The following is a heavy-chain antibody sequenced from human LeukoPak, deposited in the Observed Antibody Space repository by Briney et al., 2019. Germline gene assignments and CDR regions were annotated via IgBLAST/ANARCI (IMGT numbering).Heavy chain of an antibody. CDR1: GGSINSYY. CDR3: ARASRAVTELDY. V-gene: IGHV4-59*01. CDR2: IHYTGST. D-gene: IGHD4-17*01. J-gene: IGHJ4*02. Sequence: PSETLSLTCTVSGGSINSYYWSWIRQPPGKGLECIGYIHYTGSTNYNPSLKSRVTISVDTSKSQFSLKLSSVTAADMAIYYCARASRAVTELDYWGQGTLVTVSS.